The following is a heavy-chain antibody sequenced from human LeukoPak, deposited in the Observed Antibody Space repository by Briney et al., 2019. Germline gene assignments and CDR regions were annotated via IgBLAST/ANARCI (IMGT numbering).Heavy chain of an antibody. D-gene: IGHD3-22*01. CDR3: TTDSSGYEDY. Sequence: GGSLRLSCAASGFTFSYYYMSGVRQAPGKGLEWVGRIKSKTDGGTTDYAAPVKGRFTISRDDSKNTLYLQMNSLKTEDTAVYYCTTDSSGYEDYWGQGTLVTVSS. CDR1: GFTFSYYY. V-gene: IGHV3-15*01. J-gene: IGHJ4*02. CDR2: IKSKTDGGTT.